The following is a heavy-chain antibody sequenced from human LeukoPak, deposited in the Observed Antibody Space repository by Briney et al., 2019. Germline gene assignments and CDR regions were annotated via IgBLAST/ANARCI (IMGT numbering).Heavy chain of an antibody. V-gene: IGHV4-59*12. CDR1: GGSISSYY. CDR2: IYYSGST. CDR3: ARGYYYDSSGYYYLGVAFDI. D-gene: IGHD3-22*01. Sequence: PSETLSLTCTVSGGSISSYYWSWIRQPPGKGLEWIGYIYYSGSTNYNPSLKSRVTISVDTSKNQFSLKLSSVTAADTAVYYCARGYYYDSSGYYYLGVAFDIWGQGTMVTVSS. J-gene: IGHJ3*02.